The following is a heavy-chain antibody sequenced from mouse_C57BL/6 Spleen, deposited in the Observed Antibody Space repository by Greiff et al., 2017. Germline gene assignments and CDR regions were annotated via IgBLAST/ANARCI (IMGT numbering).Heavy chain of an antibody. J-gene: IGHJ2*01. V-gene: IGHV1-9*01. CDR1: GYTFTGYW. CDR2: ILPGSGST. CDR3: ARYGVDY. Sequence: VQLQQSGAELMKPGASVKLSCKATGYTFTGYWIEWVKQRPGHGLEWIGEILPGSGSTNYSEKFKGKATFTADTSSNTAYMQLSSLTTEDSAICYCARYGVDYWGQGTTLTVSS. D-gene: IGHD1-1*02.